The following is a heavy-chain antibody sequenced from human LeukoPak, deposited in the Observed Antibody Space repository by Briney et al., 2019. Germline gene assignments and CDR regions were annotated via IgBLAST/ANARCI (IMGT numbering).Heavy chain of an antibody. D-gene: IGHD4-17*01. CDR3: ARAGLVTAVTTSPYYFDY. V-gene: IGHV1-69*05. CDR2: IIPIFGTA. Sequence: GASVKVSCKASGGTCSSYAISWVRQAPGQGLEWMGGIIPIFGTANYAQKFQGRVTITTDESTSTAYMELSSLRSEDTAVYYCARAGLVTAVTTSPYYFDYWGQGTLVTVSS. J-gene: IGHJ4*02. CDR1: GGTCSSYA.